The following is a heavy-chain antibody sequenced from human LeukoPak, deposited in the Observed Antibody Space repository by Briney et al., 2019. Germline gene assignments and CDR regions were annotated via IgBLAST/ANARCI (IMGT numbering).Heavy chain of an antibody. V-gene: IGHV3-23*01. CDR2: ISGSGGST. D-gene: IGHD3-10*01. CDR3: ATAQLRFGEDLGG. J-gene: IGHJ4*02. Sequence: GGSLRPSCAASGFTFSSYAMSWVRQAPGKGLEWVSAISGSGGSTYYADSVKGRFTISRDNSKNTLYLQMNSLRAEDTAVYYCATAQLRFGEDLGGWGQGTLVTVSS. CDR1: GFTFSSYA.